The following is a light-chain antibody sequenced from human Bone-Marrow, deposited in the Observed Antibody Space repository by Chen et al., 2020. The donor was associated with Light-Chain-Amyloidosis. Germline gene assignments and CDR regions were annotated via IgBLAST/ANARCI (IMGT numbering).Light chain of an antibody. CDR3: QSADSSGTYEVI. V-gene: IGLV3-25*03. Sequence: SSELTLPPSVSVSPGHTARITCSGDDLPTKYAYWYQQKPGQAPVLVIHRDTERPSGISERFSGSSSGTTATLTISGVQAEDEADYHCQSADSSGTYEVIFGGGTKLTVL. J-gene: IGLJ2*01. CDR2: RDT. CDR1: DLPTKY.